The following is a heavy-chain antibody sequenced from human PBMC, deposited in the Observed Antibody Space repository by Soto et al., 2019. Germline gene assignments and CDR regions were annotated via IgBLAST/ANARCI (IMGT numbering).Heavy chain of an antibody. V-gene: IGHV1-18*01. Sequence: ASVKVSCKASGYTFTSYGISWVRQAPGQGLEWIGWISAYNGSTNYAQKLQGRVTMTTDTSTSTAYMELRSLRSDDTAVYYCVVAAQPYYFDYWGQGTLVTVSS. CDR3: VVAAQPYYFDY. CDR1: GYTFTSYG. CDR2: ISAYNGST. J-gene: IGHJ4*02. D-gene: IGHD2-15*01.